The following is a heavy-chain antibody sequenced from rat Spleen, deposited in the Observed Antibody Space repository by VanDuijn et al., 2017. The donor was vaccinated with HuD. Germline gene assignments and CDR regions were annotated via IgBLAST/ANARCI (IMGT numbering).Heavy chain of an antibody. V-gene: IGHV3-3*01. D-gene: IGHD1-10*01. J-gene: IGHJ2*01. CDR2: IDSAGST. CDR3: ARRRGQVYNNYFDY. CDR1: VYSITSSYR. Sequence: EVQLQESGPGLVKPSQSLSLTCSVTVYSITSSYRWSWIRKFPGNKLEWMGYIDSAGSTNYNPSLKSRISITRDTSKNQFFLQLNSVTTEDTATYYCARRRGQVYNNYFDYWGQGVMVTVSS.